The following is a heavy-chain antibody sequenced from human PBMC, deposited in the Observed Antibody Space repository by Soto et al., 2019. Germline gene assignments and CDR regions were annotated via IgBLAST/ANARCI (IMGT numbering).Heavy chain of an antibody. V-gene: IGHV3-15*07. CDR2: IKSKSVGGTT. CDR1: GFTFSNTW. J-gene: IGHJ4*02. CDR3: SYYDSSGPNDY. Sequence: GGSLRLSCAASGFTFSNTWMHWVRQAPGKGLEWVGRIKSKSVGGTTDYAAPVKDRFTISRDDSTHTLYLQMNSLKIEDTAVYYCSYYDSSGPNDYWCQGILVNVS. D-gene: IGHD3-22*01.